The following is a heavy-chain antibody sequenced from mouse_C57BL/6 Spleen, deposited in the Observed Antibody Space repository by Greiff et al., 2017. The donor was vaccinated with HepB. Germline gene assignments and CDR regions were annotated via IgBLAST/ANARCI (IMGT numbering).Heavy chain of an antibody. CDR3: ARRGYSNLYYAMDY. J-gene: IGHJ4*01. CDR2: IDPSDSYT. V-gene: IGHV1-69*01. Sequence: VKLQQPGAELVMPGASVKLSCKASGYTFTSYWMHWVKQRPGQGLEWIGEIDPSDSYTNYNQKFKGKSTLTVDKSSSTAYMQLSSLTSEDSAVYYCARRGYSNLYYAMDYWGQGTSVTVSS. CDR1: GYTFTSYW. D-gene: IGHD2-5*01.